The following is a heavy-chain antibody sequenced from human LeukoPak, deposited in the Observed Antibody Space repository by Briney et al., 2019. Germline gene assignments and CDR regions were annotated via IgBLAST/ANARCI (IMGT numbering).Heavy chain of an antibody. CDR1: GYTFTVYY. V-gene: IGHV1-2*06. J-gene: IGHJ5*02. D-gene: IGHD2-15*01. CDR3: ARGYCSGGTCYLVENWFDP. Sequence: ASVKVSCKASGYTFTVYYMYWGRQAPGQGLEWMGRINPNSGDTDYAQNFQGRVTMTRDTSISTAYMELTNLRSDDTAVYYCARGYCSGGTCYLVENWFDPWGQGTLVTVSS. CDR2: INPNSGDT.